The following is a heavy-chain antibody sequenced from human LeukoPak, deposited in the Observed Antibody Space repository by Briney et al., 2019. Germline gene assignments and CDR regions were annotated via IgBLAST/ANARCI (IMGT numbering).Heavy chain of an antibody. CDR1: GFTVSGSY. J-gene: IGHJ4*02. D-gene: IGHD2-2*01. CDR3: VRDMADCSSTSCYAAYFDY. Sequence: GGSLRLSCAASGFTVSGSYMSWVRQAPGKGLEWVSVIYSGGSTYYADSVKGRFTISRDNSKNTLYLQMNGLRAEDTAVYYCVRDMADCSSTSCYAAYFDYWGQGTLVTVSS. V-gene: IGHV3-53*01. CDR2: IYSGGST.